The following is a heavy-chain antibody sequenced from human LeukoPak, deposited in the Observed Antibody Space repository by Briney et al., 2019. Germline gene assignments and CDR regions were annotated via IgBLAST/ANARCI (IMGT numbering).Heavy chain of an antibody. J-gene: IGHJ4*02. CDR2: ISGSGGST. CDR1: GFTFSSYA. D-gene: IGHD3-22*01. V-gene: IGHV3-23*01. Sequence: PGGSLRLSCAASGFTFSSYAMSWVRQAPGKGLEWVPAISGSGGSTYYADSVKGRFTISRDNSKNTLYLQMNSLRAEDTAVYYCAKADDSSGYYYFPAPYWGQGTLVTVSS. CDR3: AKADDSSGYYYFPAPY.